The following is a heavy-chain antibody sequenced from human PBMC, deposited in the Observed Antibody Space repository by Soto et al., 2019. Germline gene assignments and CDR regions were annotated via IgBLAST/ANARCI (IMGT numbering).Heavy chain of an antibody. D-gene: IGHD4-17*01. CDR2: ISSSSSYI. CDR3: ARDTDTPTVTTYAFDI. CDR1: GFTFSSYS. Sequence: LRLSCAASGFTFSSYSMNWVRQAPGKGLEWVSSISSSSSYIYYADSVKGRFTISRDNAKNSLYLQMNSLRAEDTAVYYCARDTDTPTVTTYAFDIWGQGTMVTVSS. V-gene: IGHV3-21*01. J-gene: IGHJ3*02.